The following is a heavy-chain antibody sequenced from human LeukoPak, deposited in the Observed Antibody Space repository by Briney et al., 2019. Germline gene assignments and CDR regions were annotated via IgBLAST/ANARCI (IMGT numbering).Heavy chain of an antibody. Sequence: GGSLRLSCVASGFIFNKAWMNWVRQAPGKGPEWVGRIKSNNDGGTTDYASPVEGRFIISRDDSKNTIYLQMNRLIIDDTAIYYCTPVMVEDRGFWGQGTLVTVSS. V-gene: IGHV3-15*01. D-gene: IGHD2-21*01. CDR1: GFIFNKAW. CDR2: IKSNNDGGTT. CDR3: TPVMVEDRGF. J-gene: IGHJ4*02.